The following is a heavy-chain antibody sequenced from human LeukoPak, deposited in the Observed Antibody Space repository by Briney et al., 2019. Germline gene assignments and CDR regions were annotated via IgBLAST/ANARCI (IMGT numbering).Heavy chain of an antibody. V-gene: IGHV4-39*01. CDR3: VGDGQRLFFDY. CDR1: GGSISSSSYY. Sequence: SETLSLTCTASGGSISSSSYYWGWIRQPPGKGLEWIGSIYYSGSTYYNPSLKSRVTISVDTSKNQFSLKLSSVTAADTAVYYCVGDGQRLFFDYWGQGTLVTVSS. CDR2: IYYSGST. D-gene: IGHD3-10*01. J-gene: IGHJ4*02.